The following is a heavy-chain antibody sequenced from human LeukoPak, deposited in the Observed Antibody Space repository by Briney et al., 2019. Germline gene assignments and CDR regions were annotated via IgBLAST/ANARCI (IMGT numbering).Heavy chain of an antibody. V-gene: IGHV3-30*18. CDR3: TQDVSNGYRSVNFDY. CDR1: GFTFSNYG. Sequence: GGSLRLSCVASGFTFSNYGMHWVRQAPGKGLEWVAVISYDETNKYYTESVRGRFTISRDQSKNTLYLQMNSLRVEDTAVYYCTQDVSNGYRSVNFDYWGQGILVTVSS. CDR2: ISYDETNK. J-gene: IGHJ4*02. D-gene: IGHD6-19*01.